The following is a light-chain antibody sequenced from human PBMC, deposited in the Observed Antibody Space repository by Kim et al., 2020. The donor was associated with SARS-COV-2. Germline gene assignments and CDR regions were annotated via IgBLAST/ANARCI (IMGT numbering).Light chain of an antibody. CDR2: TNN. V-gene: IGLV1-44*01. J-gene: IGLJ1*01. Sequence: QSAVTQPPSASGTPGQRVTISCSGSSSNIGSQTVNWYQQLPGTAPKLLIYTNNQRPSGVPDRFSGSKSGTSASLAISGLQSEDEADYYCAAWDDSLNGYVFGTGTKVTVL. CDR3: AAWDDSLNGYV. CDR1: SSNIGSQT.